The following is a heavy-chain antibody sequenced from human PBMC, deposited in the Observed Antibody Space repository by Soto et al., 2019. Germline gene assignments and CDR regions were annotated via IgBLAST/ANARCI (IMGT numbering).Heavy chain of an antibody. J-gene: IGHJ3*02. CDR2: IYSGGST. CDR1: GFTVSNKH. CDR3: ARCTVTNAFDI. V-gene: IGHV3-53*04. Sequence: GGSLRLSCAASGFTVSNKHMSWVRQAPGKGLEWVSVIYSGGSTYYADSVKGRFTISRHNSKNTLYLQMNSLRAEDTAVYYCARCTVTNAFDIWGQGTMVTVSS. D-gene: IGHD4-17*01.